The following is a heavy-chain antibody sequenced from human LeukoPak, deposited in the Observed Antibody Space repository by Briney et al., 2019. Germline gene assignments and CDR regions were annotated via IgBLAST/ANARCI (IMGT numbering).Heavy chain of an antibody. V-gene: IGHV3-66*01. CDR3: ARDNHIRTRVWSSGPDASDI. CDR2: IYSGGST. Sequence: PGGSLRLFCAASGFTVSSNYMSWVRQAPGKGLEWVSVIYSGGSTYYADSVKGRFTISRDNSKNTLYLQMNSLRAEDTAVYYCARDNHIRTRVWSSGPDASDIWGQGTMVTVSS. J-gene: IGHJ3*02. D-gene: IGHD6-19*01. CDR1: GFTVSSNY.